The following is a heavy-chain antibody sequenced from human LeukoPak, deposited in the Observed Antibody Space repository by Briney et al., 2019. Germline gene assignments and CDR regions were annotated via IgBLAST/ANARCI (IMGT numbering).Heavy chain of an antibody. D-gene: IGHD2-8*01. CDR3: ARGQSMYY. Sequence: ASVKVSCKASGYTFNNYFISWVRQAPGRGPEWVGWISPHSHTTHYAEKVQGRVTMTTDTSTTTVYMELRSLRSDDTAVYFCARGQSMYYWGQGIPVTVSS. V-gene: IGHV1-18*01. CDR2: ISPHSHTT. J-gene: IGHJ4*02. CDR1: GYTFNNYF.